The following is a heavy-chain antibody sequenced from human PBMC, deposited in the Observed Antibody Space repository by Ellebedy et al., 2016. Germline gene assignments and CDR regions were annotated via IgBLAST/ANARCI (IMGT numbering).Heavy chain of an antibody. J-gene: IGHJ4*02. CDR2: INPSGGST. V-gene: IGHV1-46*04. CDR1: GYTFTGYY. CDR3: ARDLSMRRITMVRGVIGY. D-gene: IGHD3-10*01. Sequence: ASVKVSCKASGYTFTGYYMHWVRQAPGQGLEWMGIINPSGGSTSYAQKLQGRVTMTRDTSTSTVYMELSSLRSEDTAVYYCARDLSMRRITMVRGVIGYWGQGTLVSVSS.